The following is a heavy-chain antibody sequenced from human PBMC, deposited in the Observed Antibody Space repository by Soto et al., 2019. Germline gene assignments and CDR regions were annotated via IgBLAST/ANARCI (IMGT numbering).Heavy chain of an antibody. J-gene: IGHJ6*02. CDR1: GGSISSGGYY. V-gene: IGHV4-31*03. D-gene: IGHD2-21*01. Sequence: QVQLQESGPGLVKPSQTLSLTCTVSGGSISSGGYYWSWIRQHPGKGLGWIGYIYYRGSTYYNPSLKSRVTISVDTSKNQFSLKLSSVTAADSAVYYCAASCVGCGGFNYYGMDVWGQGTTVTVSS. CDR2: IYYRGST. CDR3: AASCVGCGGFNYYGMDV.